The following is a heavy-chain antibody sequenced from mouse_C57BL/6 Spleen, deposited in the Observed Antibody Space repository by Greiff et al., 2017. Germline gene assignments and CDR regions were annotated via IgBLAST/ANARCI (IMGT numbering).Heavy chain of an antibody. CDR3: VNYYGREPYFDY. CDR2: IDPANGNT. V-gene: IGHV14-3*01. Sequence: EVKLQESVAELVRPGASVKLSCTASGFNIKNTYMHWVKQRPEQGLEWIGRIDPANGNTKYAPKFQGKATITADTSSNTAYLQLSSLTSEDTAIYYCVNYYGREPYFDYWGQGTTLTVSS. CDR1: GFNIKNTY. J-gene: IGHJ2*01. D-gene: IGHD1-1*01.